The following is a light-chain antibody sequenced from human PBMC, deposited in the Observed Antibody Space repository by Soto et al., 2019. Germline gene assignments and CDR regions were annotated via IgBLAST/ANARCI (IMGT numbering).Light chain of an antibody. Sequence: EIVMTQSPATLSVSPGERATLSCRASQNMRSNLAWYQQKPGQAPRLLMYGVSTRATGIPARFSGSGSGTEFTLTINSLQSEDSAVYYCKHYNTWPGFGQGTKLEIK. CDR1: QNMRSN. CDR2: GVS. V-gene: IGKV3-15*01. J-gene: IGKJ2*01. CDR3: KHYNTWPG.